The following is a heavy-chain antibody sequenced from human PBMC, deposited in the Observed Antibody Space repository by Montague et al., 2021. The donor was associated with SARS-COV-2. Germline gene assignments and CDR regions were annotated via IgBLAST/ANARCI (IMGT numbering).Heavy chain of an antibody. J-gene: IGHJ6*03. D-gene: IGHD2-2*01. CDR1: GGSFSGYY. CDR3: ARGLQRVVPGVLGVGPYYYDYHMDV. V-gene: IGHV4-34*01. Sequence: SETLSLTCAVYGGSFSGYYWSWIRQPPGKGLEWVGEINHSGSTKYNPPLKSRVTISVDTSKNQFSLKLSSVTAADTAVYYCARGLQRVVPGVLGVGPYYYDYHMDVGGKGTTVTVSS. CDR2: INHSGST.